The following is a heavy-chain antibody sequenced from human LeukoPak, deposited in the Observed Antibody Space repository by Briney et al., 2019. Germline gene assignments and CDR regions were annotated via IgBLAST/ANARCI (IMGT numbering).Heavy chain of an antibody. J-gene: IGHJ4*02. Sequence: GGSLRLSCAASGFTFSDYYMSWVRQAPGKGLEWISCISSSSSYTNYADSVMGRFTISRDNAKNSLYLQMNSLRAEDTAVYYCARDRRVSGFDYWGQGTLVTVSS. CDR1: GFTFSDYY. CDR3: ARDRRVSGFDY. V-gene: IGHV3-11*05. CDR2: ISSSSSYT.